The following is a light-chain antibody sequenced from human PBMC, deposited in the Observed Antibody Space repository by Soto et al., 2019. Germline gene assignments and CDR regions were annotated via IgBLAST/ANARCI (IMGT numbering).Light chain of an antibody. CDR2: DAS. V-gene: IGKV1-5*01. CDR1: QSISSW. CDR3: QQYNSYPT. Sequence: DIQMTQSPSSLSASVVDRFTITCRASQSISSWLAWYQQKPGKAPKLLIYDASSLESGVPSRFSGSGSGTEFTLTISSLQPDDFATYYCQQYNSYPTFGQGTKVDIK. J-gene: IGKJ1*01.